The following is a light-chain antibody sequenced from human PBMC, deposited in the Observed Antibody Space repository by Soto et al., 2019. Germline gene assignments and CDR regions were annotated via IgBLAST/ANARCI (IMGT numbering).Light chain of an antibody. CDR3: AAWDGSLNGVV. J-gene: IGLJ2*01. Sequence: QPVLTQPPSASGTPGQRVTISCSGSSSNIGSNTVNWYQQLPGTAPKLLIYSNNQRPSGVPDRFSGSKSGTSASLAISGLQSEDEADYYCAAWDGSLNGVVFGGGTQLTVL. CDR2: SNN. V-gene: IGLV1-44*01. CDR1: SSNIGSNT.